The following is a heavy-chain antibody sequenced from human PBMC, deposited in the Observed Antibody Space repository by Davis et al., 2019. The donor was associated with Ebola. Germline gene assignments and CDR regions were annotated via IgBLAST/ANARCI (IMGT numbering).Heavy chain of an antibody. V-gene: IGHV4-34*01. J-gene: IGHJ6*04. D-gene: IGHD4-17*01. CDR2: IFYRGTT. CDR1: GGSFSGYY. CDR3: VRGWPSSVTTDFYAMDA. Sequence: SETLSLTCAVYGGSFSGYYWSWIRQPPGKGLEWIGSIFYRGTTYYNPSLQSRVTISVDTSKNQFSLKVRSVTAADTAVYYCVRGWPSSVTTDFYAMDAWGKGTTVIVSS.